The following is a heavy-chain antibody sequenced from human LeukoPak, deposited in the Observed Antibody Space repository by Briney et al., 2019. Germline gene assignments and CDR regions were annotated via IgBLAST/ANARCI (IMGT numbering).Heavy chain of an antibody. CDR3: ARAPGYSSGGLDY. CDR1: GYTFTSFG. V-gene: IGHV1-18*01. D-gene: IGHD6-19*01. CDR2: ISGDNVNT. J-gene: IGHJ4*02. Sequence: ASVKVSCKASGYTFTSFGISWLRQAPGQGLEWMGWISGDNVNTNYAHKFQGRVTMTTDTSASTAYMELSSLRSEDTAVYYCARAPGYSSGGLDYWGQGTLVTVSS.